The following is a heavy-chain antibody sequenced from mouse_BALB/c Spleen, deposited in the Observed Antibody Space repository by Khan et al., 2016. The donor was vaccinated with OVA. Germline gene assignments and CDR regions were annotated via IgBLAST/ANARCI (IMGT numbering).Heavy chain of an antibody. CDR1: GYTFTSYW. J-gene: IGHJ4*01. Sequence: DLVKPGASVKLSCKASGYTFTSYWINWIKQRPGQGLEWIGNISPGSGSPNYNKMFTVKSTLTADTSSTTAYIQLSSLSSEDSAVXFYARSNYYGSGLYAMDYWGQGTSVTVSS. D-gene: IGHD1-1*01. V-gene: IGHV1S41*01. CDR3: ARSNYYGSGLYAMDY. CDR2: ISPGSGSP.